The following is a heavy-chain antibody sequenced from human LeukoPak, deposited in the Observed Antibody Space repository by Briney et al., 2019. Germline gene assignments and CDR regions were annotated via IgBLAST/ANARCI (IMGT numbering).Heavy chain of an antibody. V-gene: IGHV3-23*01. CDR1: GFTFSSYA. CDR3: AQLSYGGNAVDALDI. D-gene: IGHD4-23*01. J-gene: IGHJ3*02. Sequence: TGGSLRLSCAASGFTFSSYAMSWVRQAPGKGLEWVSAISGSGGSTYYADSVKGRFTISRDNSKNTLYRQMNSLRAEDTAVYYCAQLSYGGNAVDALDIWGQGTMVTVSS. CDR2: ISGSGGST.